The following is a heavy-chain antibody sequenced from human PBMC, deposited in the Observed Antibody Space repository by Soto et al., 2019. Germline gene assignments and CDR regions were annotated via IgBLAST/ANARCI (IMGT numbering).Heavy chain of an antibody. CDR3: ARDRLQQLIRPRAFDI. D-gene: IGHD6-13*01. J-gene: IGHJ3*02. CDR1: GGTFSSYA. Sequence: SVKVSCKASGGTFSSYAISWVRQAPGQGLEWMGGIIPIFGTANYAQKFQGRVTITADESTSTAYMELSSLRSDDTAVYYCARDRLQQLIRPRAFDIWGQGTMVTVSS. CDR2: IIPIFGTA. V-gene: IGHV1-69*13.